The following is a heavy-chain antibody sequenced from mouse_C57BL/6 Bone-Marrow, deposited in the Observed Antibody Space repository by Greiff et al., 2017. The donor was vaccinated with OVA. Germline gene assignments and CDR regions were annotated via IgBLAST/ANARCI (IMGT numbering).Heavy chain of an antibody. CDR2: IYPRSGNT. J-gene: IGHJ3*01. CDR3: AREGYAPTGPFAY. Sequence: VKLMESGAELARPGASVKLSCKASGYTFTSYGISWVKQRTGQGLEWIGEIYPRSGNTYYNEKFKGTATLTADKSSSTAYMELRSLTSEDSAVYFCAREGYAPTGPFAYWGQGTLVTVSA. CDR1: GYTFTSYG. D-gene: IGHD2-10*01. V-gene: IGHV1-81*01.